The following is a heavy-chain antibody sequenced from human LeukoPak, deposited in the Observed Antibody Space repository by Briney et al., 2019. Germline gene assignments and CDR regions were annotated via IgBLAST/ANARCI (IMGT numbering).Heavy chain of an antibody. V-gene: IGHV4-39*07. J-gene: IGHJ5*02. Sequence: SETLSLTCTVSGGSISSSPYYWGWIRQPPGKGLEWIGSIYYSGNTHYSPSLESRVMISVDTSKNQFSLKLASVTAADTAIYYCAKGAGGFSYYNWFDPWGQGTLVTVSS. CDR1: GGSISSSPYY. CDR3: AKGAGGFSYYNWFDP. D-gene: IGHD5-18*01. CDR2: IYYSGNT.